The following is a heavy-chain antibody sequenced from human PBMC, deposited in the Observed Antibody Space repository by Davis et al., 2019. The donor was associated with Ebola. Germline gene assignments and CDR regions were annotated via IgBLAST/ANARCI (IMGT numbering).Heavy chain of an antibody. J-gene: IGHJ4*02. Sequence: PGGSLRLSCVTSGFTFTSYSFNWIRQPPCTVLHSIAHINTRGDARVYADSVRGRFTISRDDAANSLSLQMDSLKHEDTAVYYCVRDYLFAFDSWGQGTPVTVSS. CDR2: INTRGDAR. D-gene: IGHD3-10*02. CDR3: VRDYLFAFDS. V-gene: IGHV3-48*02. CDR1: GFTFTSYS.